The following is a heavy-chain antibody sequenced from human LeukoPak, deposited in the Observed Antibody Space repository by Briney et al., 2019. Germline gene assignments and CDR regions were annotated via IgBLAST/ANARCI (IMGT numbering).Heavy chain of an antibody. CDR1: GFTFSSYS. CDR3: ARDWGPFDYRAFDI. Sequence: PGGSLRLSCAASGFTFSSYSMNWVRQAPGKGLEWVLSISSSSSYIYYADSVKGRFTISRDNAKNSLYLQMNSLRAEDTAVYYCARDWGPFDYRAFDIWGQGTMVTVSS. V-gene: IGHV3-21*01. J-gene: IGHJ3*02. CDR2: ISSSSSYI. D-gene: IGHD3-9*01.